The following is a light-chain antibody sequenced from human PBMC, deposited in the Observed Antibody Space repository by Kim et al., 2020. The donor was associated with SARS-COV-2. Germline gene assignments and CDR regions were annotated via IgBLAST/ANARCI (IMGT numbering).Light chain of an antibody. CDR3: AAWDDSLSGV. CDR1: SSNIGSNY. V-gene: IGLV1-47*01. CDR2: RNN. J-gene: IGLJ2*01. Sequence: QPVLTQPPSASGTPGQRVTISCSGSSSNIGSNYVYWYQQLPGTAPKLLIYRNNQRPSGVPDRFSGSKSGTSASLAISGLPSEDEADYYCAAWDDSLSGVFGGGTQLT.